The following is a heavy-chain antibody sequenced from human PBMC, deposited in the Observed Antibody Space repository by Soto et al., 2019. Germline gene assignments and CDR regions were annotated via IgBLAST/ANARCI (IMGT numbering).Heavy chain of an antibody. CDR3: AKEHIVVVIAIHYWYFDL. D-gene: IGHD2-21*01. CDR2: ISGSGGST. Sequence: EVQLLESGGGLVQPGGSLRLSCAASGFTFSSYAMSWVRQAPGQGLEWVSAISGSGGSTYYADSVKGRFTISRDNSKNTLYLQMNSLRAEDTAVYYCAKEHIVVVIAIHYWYFDLWGRGTLVTVSS. V-gene: IGHV3-23*01. CDR1: GFTFSSYA. J-gene: IGHJ2*01.